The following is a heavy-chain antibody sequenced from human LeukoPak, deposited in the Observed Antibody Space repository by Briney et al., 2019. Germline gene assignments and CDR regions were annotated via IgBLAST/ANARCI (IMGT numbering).Heavy chain of an antibody. V-gene: IGHV4-34*01. CDR1: GGSFSGYY. Sequence: QSSETLSLTCAVYGGSFSGYYWSWIRQPPGKGLEWIGEMNRSGSTNYNPSLKSRVTISVDTSKNQFSLKLRSVTAADTAAYYCVVLFRRGSGSYYIDYWGQGTLVTVSS. D-gene: IGHD3-10*01. CDR3: VVLFRRGSGSYYIDY. J-gene: IGHJ4*02. CDR2: MNRSGST.